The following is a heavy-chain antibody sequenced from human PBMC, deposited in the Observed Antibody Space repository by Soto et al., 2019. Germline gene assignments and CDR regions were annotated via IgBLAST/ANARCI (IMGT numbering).Heavy chain of an antibody. J-gene: IGHJ6*02. D-gene: IGHD3-3*01. CDR1: GGAFSSYA. CDR2: IIPIFGTA. V-gene: IGHV1-69*13. Sequence: SVKVSCKASGGAFSSYAISWVRQAPGQGLEWMGGIIPIFGTANYAQKFQGRVTITADESASTAYMELSSLRSEDTAVYYCAARFWSGYYYPTYYYGMDVWRQGTTVTVSS. CDR3: AARFWSGYYYPTYYYGMDV.